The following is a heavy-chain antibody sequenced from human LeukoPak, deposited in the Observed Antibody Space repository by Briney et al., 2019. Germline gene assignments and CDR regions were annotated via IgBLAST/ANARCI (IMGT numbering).Heavy chain of an antibody. D-gene: IGHD3-10*01. V-gene: IGHV4-61*02. CDR2: IYNSGST. CDR1: GGSLSSGSYY. Sequence: SETLSLTCPVSGGSLSSGSYYWRWLRQPAGKGLEWIRRIYNSGSTNYNPSLESRVPIPLDTSKNQFSLTLSSVTAADTDVYYCAREGPDYYGSGSYYRRDYGNYDYYMDVWGKGTTVTISS. J-gene: IGHJ6*03. CDR3: AREGPDYYGSGSYYRRDYGNYDYYMDV.